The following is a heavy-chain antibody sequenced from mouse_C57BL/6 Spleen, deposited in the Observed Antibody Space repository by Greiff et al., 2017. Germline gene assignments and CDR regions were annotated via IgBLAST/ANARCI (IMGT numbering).Heavy chain of an antibody. CDR3: TRSDWVGFAY. CDR2: IDPETGGT. V-gene: IGHV1-15*01. J-gene: IGHJ3*01. CDR1: GYTFTDYE. D-gene: IGHD4-1*01. Sequence: QVQLKQSGAELVRPGASVTLSCKASGYTFTDYEMHWVKQTPVHGLEWIGAIDPETGGTAYNQKFKGKAILTADKSSSTAYMELRSLTSEDSAVYYCTRSDWVGFAYWGQGTLVTVSA.